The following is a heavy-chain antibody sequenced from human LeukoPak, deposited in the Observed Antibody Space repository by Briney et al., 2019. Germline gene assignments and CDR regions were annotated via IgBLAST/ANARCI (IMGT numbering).Heavy chain of an antibody. CDR3: VGGRGWFDP. D-gene: IGHD3-10*01. CDR2: ISWKSDSI. V-gene: IGHV3-9*01. Sequence: PGGSLRLSCAASGFTFDNYAMHWVRQAPGRGLEWVSGISWKSDSIAYADPVKGRFTISRDNAKNSLYLQMNSLRVEDKALYYCVGGRGWFDPWGQGTLVTVSS. CDR1: GFTFDNYA. J-gene: IGHJ5*02.